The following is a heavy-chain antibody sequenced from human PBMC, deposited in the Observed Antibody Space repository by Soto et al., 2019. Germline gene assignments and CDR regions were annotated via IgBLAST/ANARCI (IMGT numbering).Heavy chain of an antibody. J-gene: IGHJ4*02. CDR1: GGSISSYY. CDR3: ARGRLWLQAHFDY. V-gene: IGHV4-59*01. Sequence: SETLSLTCTVSGGSISSYYWSWIRQPPGKGLEWIGYIYYSGSTNYNPSLKSRVTISVDTSKNQFSLKLSSVTAADTAVYYCARGRLWLQAHFDYWGQGTLVTVSS. D-gene: IGHD5-18*01. CDR2: IYYSGST.